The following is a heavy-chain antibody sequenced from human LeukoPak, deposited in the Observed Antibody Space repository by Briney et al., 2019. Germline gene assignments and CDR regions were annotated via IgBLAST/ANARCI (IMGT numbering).Heavy chain of an antibody. CDR1: GYTLTELS. Sequence: ASVTVSCKVSGYTLTELSMHWVRQAPGKGLEWMGGFDPEDGETIYAQKFQGRVTMTEDTSTDTAYMELSSLRSEDTAVYYCATDRDYGDANWFDPWGQGTLVTVSS. CDR3: ATDRDYGDANWFDP. CDR2: FDPEDGET. D-gene: IGHD4-17*01. J-gene: IGHJ5*02. V-gene: IGHV1-24*01.